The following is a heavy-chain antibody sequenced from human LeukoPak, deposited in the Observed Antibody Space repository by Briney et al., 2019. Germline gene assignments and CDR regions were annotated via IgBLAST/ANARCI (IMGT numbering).Heavy chain of an antibody. J-gene: IGHJ5*02. V-gene: IGHV1-18*01. CDR3: ARDGSCSGGSCAMDSWFDP. Sequence: ASVKVSCKTSGYSFTSYGVTWVRQAPGQGLEWMGWIGGYTGHTNYVQKFQGRVTMTTDTSTSTAYMELRSLTSDDTAAYYCARDGSCSGGSCAMDSWFDPWGQGTLVTVSS. CDR1: GYSFTSYG. D-gene: IGHD2-15*01. CDR2: IGGYTGHT.